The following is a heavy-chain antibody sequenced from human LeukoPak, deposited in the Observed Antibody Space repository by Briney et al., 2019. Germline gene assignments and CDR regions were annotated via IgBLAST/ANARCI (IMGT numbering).Heavy chain of an antibody. Sequence: SVKVSCKASGGXFSSYAISWVRQAPGQGLEWMGRIIPILGIANYAQKFQGRVTITADKSTSTAYMELSSLRSEDTAVYYCARGLTTVHDYWGQGTLVTVSS. CDR1: GGXFSSYA. CDR2: IIPILGIA. J-gene: IGHJ4*02. D-gene: IGHD4-17*01. V-gene: IGHV1-69*04. CDR3: ARGLTTVHDY.